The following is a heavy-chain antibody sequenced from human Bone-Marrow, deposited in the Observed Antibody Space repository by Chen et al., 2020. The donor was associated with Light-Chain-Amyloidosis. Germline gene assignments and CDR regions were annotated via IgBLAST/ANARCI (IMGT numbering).Heavy chain of an antibody. CDR1: GFTFSNYT. D-gene: IGHD2-2*01. J-gene: IGHJ4*02. CDR2: ARGGDGPT. Sequence: VQLVESGGGLVQHGGYLILACVGSGFTFSNYTMTWVRQAPGKGMEWVSVARGGDGPTYYADSVRGRFTIYRDNSKNTLYLQMNSLRAEDTAVYYCAKDRCTSISCSDFDYWGQGTLVTVSS. CDR3: AKDRCTSISCSDFDY. V-gene: IGHV3-23*04.